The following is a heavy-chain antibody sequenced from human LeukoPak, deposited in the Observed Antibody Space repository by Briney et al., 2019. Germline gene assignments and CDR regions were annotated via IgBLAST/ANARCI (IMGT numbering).Heavy chain of an antibody. CDR3: AQDPLGSGWFDDFDY. J-gene: IGHJ4*02. CDR1: GFTFSSYA. CDR2: ISGSGGST. D-gene: IGHD6-19*01. Sequence: PGGSLRLSCAASGFTFSSYAMSWVRQAPGEGLEWVSAISGSGGSTYYADSVEGRFTISRDNSKNTLYLQMNSLKAEDTAVYYCAQDPLGSGWFDDFDYWGQGTLVTVSS. V-gene: IGHV3-23*01.